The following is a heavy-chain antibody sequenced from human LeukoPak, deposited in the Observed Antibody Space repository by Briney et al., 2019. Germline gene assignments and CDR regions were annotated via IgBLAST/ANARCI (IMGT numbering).Heavy chain of an antibody. CDR1: GFMFSTYE. D-gene: IGHD3-10*01. CDR3: AKASRTYYYGSGSYYNLYYFDY. Sequence: GGSLRLSCAASGFMFSTYEMNWVRQAPGKGLEWVTAISGSGGSTYYADSVKGRFTISRDNSKNTLYLQMNSLRAEDTAVYYCAKASRTYYYGSGSYYNLYYFDYWGQGTLVTVSS. CDR2: ISGSGGST. V-gene: IGHV3-23*01. J-gene: IGHJ4*02.